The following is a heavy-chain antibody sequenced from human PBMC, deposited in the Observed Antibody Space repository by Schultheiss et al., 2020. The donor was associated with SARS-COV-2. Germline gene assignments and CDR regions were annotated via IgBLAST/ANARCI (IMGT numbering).Heavy chain of an antibody. D-gene: IGHD3-3*01. CDR1: GYTFTGYY. J-gene: IGHJ4*02. V-gene: IGHV1-2*02. CDR2: INPNSGGT. Sequence: ASVKVSCKASGYTFTGYYMHWVRQAPGQGLEWMGWINPNSGGTNFAQKLQGRVTLTTDTSTTTAYMDLRSLRSDDTAVYYCARVPMTIFGVIIKSGAHDYWGQGTLVTVSS. CDR3: ARVPMTIFGVIIKSGAHDY.